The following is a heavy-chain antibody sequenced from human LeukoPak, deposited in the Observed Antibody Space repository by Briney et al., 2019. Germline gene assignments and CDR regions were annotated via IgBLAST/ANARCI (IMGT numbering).Heavy chain of an antibody. D-gene: IGHD3-22*01. CDR1: GFTFSRYW. Sequence: GGSLRLSCAASGFTFSRYWMSWVRQAPGKGLEWVSSINKVGSEKFHADSATGRFTISRDNAKNSLFLQMNTLGAEDAAVYYCARTYDRSTYGVHYFDPWGQGTLVTVSS. CDR2: INKVGSEK. J-gene: IGHJ5*01. V-gene: IGHV3-7*01. CDR3: ARTYDRSTYGVHYFDP.